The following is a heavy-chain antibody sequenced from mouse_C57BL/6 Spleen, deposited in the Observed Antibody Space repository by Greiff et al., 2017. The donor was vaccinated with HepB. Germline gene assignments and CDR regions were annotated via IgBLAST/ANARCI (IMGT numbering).Heavy chain of an antibody. J-gene: IGHJ2*01. CDR2: INYDDSST. Sequence: EVMLVESEGGLVQPGSSMKLSCTASGFTFSDYYMAWVRQVPEKGLEWVANINYDDSSTYYLDSLTSRFIISRDNAKNILYLQMSSLKSEDAATYYCARSIYYDYFDYWGQGTTLTVSS. V-gene: IGHV5-16*01. CDR3: ARSIYYDYFDY. CDR1: GFTFSDYY. D-gene: IGHD2-4*01.